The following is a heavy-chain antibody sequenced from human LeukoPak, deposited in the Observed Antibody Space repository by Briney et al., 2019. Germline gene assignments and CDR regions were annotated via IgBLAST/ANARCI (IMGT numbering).Heavy chain of an antibody. D-gene: IGHD1-26*01. V-gene: IGHV3-23*01. CDR3: AKDHSGSHFDY. J-gene: IGHJ4*02. Sequence: GGSLRLSYAASGFTFSSYAMSWVRQAPGKGLEWVSAISGSGGSTYYADSVKGRFTISRDNSKNTLYLQMNSLRAEDTAIYYCAKDHSGSHFDYWGQGTLVTVSS. CDR1: GFTFSSYA. CDR2: ISGSGGST.